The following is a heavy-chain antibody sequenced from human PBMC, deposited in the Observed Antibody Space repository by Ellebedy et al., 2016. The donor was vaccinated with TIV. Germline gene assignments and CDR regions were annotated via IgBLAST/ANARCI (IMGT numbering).Heavy chain of an antibody. J-gene: IGHJ3*01. CDR3: ATDGSYGDYRSPTHAFVF. CDR1: GFSFSSYW. V-gene: IGHV3-7*01. CDR2: INQDGSEK. D-gene: IGHD4-17*01. Sequence: GESLKISCAASGFSFSSYWMSWVRQAPGKGLEWVANINQDGSEKYYVDSVRCRFTISRDNAKNSLYLQMNSLRAEDTAVYYCATDGSYGDYRSPTHAFVFWGQGTMVTVAS.